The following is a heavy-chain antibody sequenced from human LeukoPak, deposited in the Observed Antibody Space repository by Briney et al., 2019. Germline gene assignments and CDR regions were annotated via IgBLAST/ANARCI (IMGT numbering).Heavy chain of an antibody. J-gene: IGHJ4*02. Sequence: PSETLSLTCTVSGYSISSGYYWGWIRQPPGKGLEWIGSIYHSGSTYYNPSLKSRVTISVDTSKNQFSLKLSSVTAADAAVYYCASLGGLGYCSSTSCYPFDYWGQGTLVTVSS. CDR3: ASLGGLGYCSSTSCYPFDY. CDR1: GYSISSGYY. CDR2: IYHSGST. D-gene: IGHD2-2*01. V-gene: IGHV4-38-2*02.